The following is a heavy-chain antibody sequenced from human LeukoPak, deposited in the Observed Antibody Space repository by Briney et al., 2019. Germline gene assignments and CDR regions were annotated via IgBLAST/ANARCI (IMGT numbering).Heavy chain of an antibody. J-gene: IGHJ4*02. V-gene: IGHV3-15*01. CDR1: GFDFNHVW. CDR3: ARIRGYSVYDFSY. Sequence: GGSLRLPCAASGFDFNHVWMSWVRQAPGKGLEWVGLVKSKADGVTTDYAAPVKGRFTISRDDSKNTLYLQLNSLKTEDTAVYYCARIRGYSVYDFSYWGQGTLVTVPS. D-gene: IGHD5/OR15-5a*01. CDR2: VKSKADGVTT.